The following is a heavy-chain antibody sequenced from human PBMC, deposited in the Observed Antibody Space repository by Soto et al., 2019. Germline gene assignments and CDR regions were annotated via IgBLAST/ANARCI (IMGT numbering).Heavy chain of an antibody. Sequence: SETLSLTCTVSGGSVSSGSYHWSWIRQPPGKGLELIGYIYYSGSTNYNPSLKSRVTISIDTSKNQFSLKLNSVIAADTAVYYCARRYGGNFDYWGQGTLVTVSS. J-gene: IGHJ4*02. D-gene: IGHD1-26*01. CDR2: IYYSGST. CDR1: GGSVSSGSYH. CDR3: ARRYGGNFDY. V-gene: IGHV4-61*01.